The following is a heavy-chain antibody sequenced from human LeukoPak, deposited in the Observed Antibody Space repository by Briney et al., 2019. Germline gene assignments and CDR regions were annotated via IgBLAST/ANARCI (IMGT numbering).Heavy chain of an antibody. Sequence: GGSLRLSCAASGFTFSSYAMHWVRQAPGKGLEWVAVISYDGSNKYYADSVKGRFTISRDNSKNTLYLQMNSLRAEDTAVHYCARKRVVGYFDHWGQGTLVTVSS. CDR1: GFTFSSYA. CDR2: ISYDGSNK. V-gene: IGHV3-30-3*01. CDR3: ARKRVVGYFDH. J-gene: IGHJ4*02.